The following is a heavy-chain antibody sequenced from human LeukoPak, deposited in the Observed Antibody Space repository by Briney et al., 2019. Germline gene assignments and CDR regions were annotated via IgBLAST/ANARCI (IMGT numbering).Heavy chain of an antibody. CDR3: AKDRRWAYPYYFDY. J-gene: IGHJ4*02. D-gene: IGHD1-14*01. CDR2: IIPIFGTA. CDR1: GGTFSSYA. Sequence: ASVKVSCKASGGTFSSYAISWVRQAPGQGLEWMGGIIPIFGTANYAQKFQGRVTITADESTSTAYMELSSLRSEDTAVYYCAKDRRWAYPYYFDYWGQGTLVTVSS. V-gene: IGHV1-69*13.